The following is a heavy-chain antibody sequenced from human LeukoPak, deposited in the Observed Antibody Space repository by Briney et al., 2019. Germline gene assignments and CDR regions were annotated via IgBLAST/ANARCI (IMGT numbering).Heavy chain of an antibody. CDR2: IYYSGST. Sequence: PSETLSLTCTVSGVSISSYYWSWIRQPPGKGLEWIGYIYYSGSTNYNPSLKSRVTISVDTSKNQFSLKLSSVAAADTAVYCCARARGKVRDPYNWFDPWGQGTLVTVSS. CDR3: ARARGKVRDPYNWFDP. V-gene: IGHV4-59*01. J-gene: IGHJ5*02. CDR1: GVSISSYY. D-gene: IGHD3-10*01.